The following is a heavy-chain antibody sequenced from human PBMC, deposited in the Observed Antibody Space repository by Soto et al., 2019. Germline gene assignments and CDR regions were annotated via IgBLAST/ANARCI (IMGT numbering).Heavy chain of an antibody. Sequence: SCAASGFTFSSYGMHWVRQAPGKGLEWVAVISYDGSNKYYADSVKGRFTISRDNSKNTLYLQMNSLRAEDTAVYYCAKDRCSSTSCLSYYYYYGMDVWGQGTTVTVSS. J-gene: IGHJ6*02. CDR3: AKDRCSSTSCLSYYYYYGMDV. D-gene: IGHD2-2*01. CDR1: GFTFSSYG. CDR2: ISYDGSNK. V-gene: IGHV3-30*18.